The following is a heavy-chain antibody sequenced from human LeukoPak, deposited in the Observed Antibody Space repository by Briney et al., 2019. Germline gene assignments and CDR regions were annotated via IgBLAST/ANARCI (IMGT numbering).Heavy chain of an antibody. CDR3: ARVRSSVGAGEDAFDI. Sequence: SETLSLTCTVSGGSISSYYWSWIRQPAGKGLEWIGRIYTSGSTNYNPSLKSRVTMSVDTSKNQFSLKLSSVTAADTAVYYCARVRSSVGAGEDAFDIWGQGTMVTVSS. CDR2: IYTSGST. CDR1: GGSISSYY. J-gene: IGHJ3*02. V-gene: IGHV4-4*07. D-gene: IGHD1-26*01.